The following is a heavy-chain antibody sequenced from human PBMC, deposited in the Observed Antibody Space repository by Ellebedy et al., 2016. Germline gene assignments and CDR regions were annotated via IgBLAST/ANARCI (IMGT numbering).Heavy chain of an antibody. D-gene: IGHD5-24*01. CDR2: IYPDDSDT. CDR1: QYSFSTYW. CDR3: ARVLGRDGYNFYYDAFDF. J-gene: IGHJ3*01. Sequence: GESLKISCKGSQYSFSTYWIGWVRQKPGKGLEWMGIIYPDDSDTRYSPSFQGQVTISADKSISTAYLQWSSLKASDTAIYYGARVLGRDGYNFYYDAFDFWGQGTMVTVSS. V-gene: IGHV5-51*01.